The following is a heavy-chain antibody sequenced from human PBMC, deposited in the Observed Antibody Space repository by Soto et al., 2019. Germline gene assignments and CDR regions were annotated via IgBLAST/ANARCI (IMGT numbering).Heavy chain of an antibody. J-gene: IGHJ4*02. Sequence: EVQLVESGGGLVKPGGSLRLSSAASGFHFNEFAMIWLRQAPGKGQEWVSGITGSGRTIEYAASVKGRFTISRDNSKNTVDLQMNSLRAEDTALYYCAKDDVSGDGLWLVSDWGQGALVTVS. CDR2: ITGSGRTI. V-gene: IGHV3-23*04. CDR3: AKDDVSGDGLWLVSD. CDR1: GFHFNEFA. D-gene: IGHD2-21*02.